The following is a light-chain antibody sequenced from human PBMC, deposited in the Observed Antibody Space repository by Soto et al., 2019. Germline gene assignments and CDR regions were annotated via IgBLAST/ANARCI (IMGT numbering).Light chain of an antibody. CDR1: QTITNW. J-gene: IGKJ1*01. CDR3: QQYNSYPWT. Sequence: DIQMTQSPSILSASVGDSVTITCRSSQTITNWLAWYQQKPGKAPRLLIYDASSLESWVPSRFSGSGSGTEFTLTISSLQPDDFATYYCQQYNSYPWTFGQGTKVDIK. CDR2: DAS. V-gene: IGKV1-5*01.